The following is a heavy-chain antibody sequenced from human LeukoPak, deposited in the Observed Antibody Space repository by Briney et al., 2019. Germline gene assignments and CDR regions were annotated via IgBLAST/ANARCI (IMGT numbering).Heavy chain of an antibody. CDR1: GGSVSSSSYH. Sequence: SSETLSLTCTVSGGSVSSSSYHWGWIRQPPGKGLEWIGSVFYSGSTYYNPSLKSRVTMSVDTSKNQFSLKLSSVIAADTAVYYCARVPTVTFFDYWGQGTLVTVSS. D-gene: IGHD4-17*01. CDR3: ARVPTVTFFDY. CDR2: VFYSGST. J-gene: IGHJ4*02. V-gene: IGHV4-39*01.